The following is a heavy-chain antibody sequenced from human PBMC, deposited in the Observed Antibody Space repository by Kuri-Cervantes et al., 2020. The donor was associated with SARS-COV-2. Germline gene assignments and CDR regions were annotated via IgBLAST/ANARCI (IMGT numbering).Heavy chain of an antibody. J-gene: IGHJ4*02. CDR2: ISSSSSYI. CDR3: ASGILYRWEGYFDY. Sequence: GGSLRLSCAASGFTFSGYSMNWVRQAPGKGLEWVSSISSSSSYIYYADSVKGRFTISRDNSKNTLYLQMNSLRAEDTAVYYCASGILYRWEGYFDYWGQGTLVTVSS. V-gene: IGHV3-21*04. D-gene: IGHD2-15*01. CDR1: GFTFSGYS.